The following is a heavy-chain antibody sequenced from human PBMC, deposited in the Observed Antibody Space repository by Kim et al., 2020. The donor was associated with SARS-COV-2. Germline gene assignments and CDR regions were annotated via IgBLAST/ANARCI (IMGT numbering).Heavy chain of an antibody. Sequence: SYAQKVRGRVARTRDTSTSTVYMEVSSLRSDDTAVYYCARDSAGYYYGMDVWGHGTTVTVSS. CDR3: ARDSAGYYYGMDV. V-gene: IGHV1-46*01. J-gene: IGHJ6*02. D-gene: IGHD1-26*01.